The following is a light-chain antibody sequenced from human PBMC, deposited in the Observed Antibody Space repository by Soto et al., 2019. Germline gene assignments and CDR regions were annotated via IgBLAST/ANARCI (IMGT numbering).Light chain of an antibody. Sequence: QSALTQPPSVSGSLGQSVTISCTGTGIDIDYLNHVSWYQQPPGTAPKVIIYDVSHRPSGIPDRFYGSKSGNTASLTISGLQAGDEADYYCSSYTPSTVLFGGGTKLTVL. CDR3: SSYTPSTVL. J-gene: IGLJ2*01. CDR1: GIDIDYLNH. CDR2: DVS. V-gene: IGLV2-18*02.